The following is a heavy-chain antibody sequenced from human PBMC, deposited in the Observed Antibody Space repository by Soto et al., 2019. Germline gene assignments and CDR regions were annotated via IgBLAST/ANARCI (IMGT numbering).Heavy chain of an antibody. Sequence: EVQLLESGGGLVQPGGSLRLSCAASGFTFSSYAMNWVRQAPGKGLEWVSGISGNGGNTYYVDAVRGRFTIPRDNSKNTLYLQMNSLRAEDTAVYFCAKVKGCSGGSCYVLDYWGQGTLVTVSS. V-gene: IGHV3-23*01. CDR2: ISGNGGNT. CDR1: GFTFSSYA. CDR3: AKVKGCSGGSCYVLDY. D-gene: IGHD2-15*01. J-gene: IGHJ4*02.